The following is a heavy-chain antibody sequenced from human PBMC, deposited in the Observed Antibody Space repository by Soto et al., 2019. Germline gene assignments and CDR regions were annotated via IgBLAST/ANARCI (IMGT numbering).Heavy chain of an antibody. D-gene: IGHD1-1*01. CDR3: AGEGNWRLDY. V-gene: IGHV4-34*01. J-gene: IGHJ4*02. Sequence: SETLSLTCAVYGGSFSGYYWSWIRQPPGKGLEWIGEINHSGSTNYNPSLKSRVTISVDTSKNQFSLSLSSMTAEDTAVYYCAGEGNWRLDYWGQGALVTVSS. CDR1: GGSFSGYY. CDR2: INHSGST.